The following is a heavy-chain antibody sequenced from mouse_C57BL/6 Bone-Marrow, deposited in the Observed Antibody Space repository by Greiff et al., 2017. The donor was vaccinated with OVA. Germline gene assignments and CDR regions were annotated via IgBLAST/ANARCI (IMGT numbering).Heavy chain of an antibody. CDR1: GYTFTSYG. J-gene: IGHJ1*03. D-gene: IGHD1-1*01. V-gene: IGHV1-81*01. Sequence: QVQLQQSGAELARPGASVKLSCKASGYTFTSYGISWVKQRTGQGLEWIGEIYPRSGNTYYNEKLKGRATLTGDKSSSKAYMELRSLTSEDSAVYFGAIRYYYGSSSYWYFDGWGTGTTVTVSS. CDR3: AIRYYYGSSSYWYFDG. CDR2: IYPRSGNT.